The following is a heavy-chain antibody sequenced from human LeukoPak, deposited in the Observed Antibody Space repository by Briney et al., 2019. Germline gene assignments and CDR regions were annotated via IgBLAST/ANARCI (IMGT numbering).Heavy chain of an antibody. V-gene: IGHV4-39*07. D-gene: IGHD2-15*01. CDR3: AREEVRSLWFVVDNQRVHNWFDP. CDR2: IYYSGST. Sequence: SETLSLTCTVSGGSISSSSYYWGWIRQPPGKGLEWIGSIYYSGSTYHNPSLKSRVTISVDTSKNQFSLKLSSVTAADTAVYYCAREEVRSLWFVVDNQRVHNWFDPWGQGTLVTVSS. CDR1: GGSISSSSYY. J-gene: IGHJ5*02.